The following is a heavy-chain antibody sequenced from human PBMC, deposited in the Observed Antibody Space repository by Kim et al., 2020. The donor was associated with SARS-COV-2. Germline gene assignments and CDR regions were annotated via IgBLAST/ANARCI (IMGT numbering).Heavy chain of an antibody. V-gene: IGHV7-4-1*02. J-gene: IGHJ3*02. Sequence: YAQGFTGRFVFSLDTSVSTAYLQISSLKAEDTAVYYCARDRGKAVTAFDIWGQGTMVTVSS. D-gene: IGHD1-26*01. CDR3: ARDRGKAVTAFDI.